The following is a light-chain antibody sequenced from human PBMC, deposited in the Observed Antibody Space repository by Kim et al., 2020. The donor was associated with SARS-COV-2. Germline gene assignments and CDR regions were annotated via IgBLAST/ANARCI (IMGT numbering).Light chain of an antibody. Sequence: FVSPGESATRSCRASQSGSSKVAWYQQKPGQAPRLLIYGASTRATGIPARFTGSGSGTEFTLTISSLQSEDFGVYYCQQYKNWRTFGQGTKVDIK. J-gene: IGKJ1*01. V-gene: IGKV3-15*01. CDR3: QQYKNWRT. CDR1: QSGSSK. CDR2: GAS.